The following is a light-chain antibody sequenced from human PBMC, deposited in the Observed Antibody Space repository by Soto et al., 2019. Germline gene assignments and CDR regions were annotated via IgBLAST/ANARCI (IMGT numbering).Light chain of an antibody. V-gene: IGKV3-20*01. CDR2: GAS. CDR3: QQYSSSPPT. J-gene: IGKJ4*01. CDR1: PSVSSRY. Sequence: EIVLTQSPGTLALSPGEKATLSCRASPSVSSRYLAWYQQKPGQAPRLLIYGASSRATGIPDRFSGSGSGTDFTLTISRLEAEDFAVYYCQQYSSSPPTFGGGTKVEIK.